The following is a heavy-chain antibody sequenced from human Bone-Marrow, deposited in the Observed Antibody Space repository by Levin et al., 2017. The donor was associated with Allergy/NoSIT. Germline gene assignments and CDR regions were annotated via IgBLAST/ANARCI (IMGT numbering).Heavy chain of an antibody. J-gene: IGHJ4*02. CDR3: AKDRRYCSSTSCYPRGIDY. V-gene: IGHV3-30*18. CDR1: GFTFSSYG. D-gene: IGHD2-2*01. CDR2: ISYDGSNK. Sequence: HSGGSLRLSCAASGFTFSSYGMHWVRQAPGKGLEWVAVISYDGSNKYYADSVKGRFTISRDNSKNTLYLQMNSLRAEDTAVYYCAKDRRYCSSTSCYPRGIDYWGQGTLVTVSS.